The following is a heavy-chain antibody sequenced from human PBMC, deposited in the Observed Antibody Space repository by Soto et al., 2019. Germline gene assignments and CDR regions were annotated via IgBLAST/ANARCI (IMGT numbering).Heavy chain of an antibody. CDR1: GGSISSGDYY. J-gene: IGHJ4*02. CDR3: AREGGAGESGYGYFDY. CDR2: IYYSGST. D-gene: IGHD5-12*01. Sequence: QVQLQESGPGLVKPSQTLSLTCTVSGGSISSGDYYWSWIRQPPGKGLEWIGYIYYSGSTYYNPSLTSRVTISVDTSKNQFSLKLSSVTAADTAVYYCAREGGAGESGYGYFDYWGQGTLVTVSS. V-gene: IGHV4-30-4*01.